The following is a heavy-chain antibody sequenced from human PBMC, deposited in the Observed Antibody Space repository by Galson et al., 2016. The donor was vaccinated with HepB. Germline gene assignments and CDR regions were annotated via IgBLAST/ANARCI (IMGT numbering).Heavy chain of an antibody. V-gene: IGHV3-30*04. CDR3: ARDIGVTSLYCYYGLDV. J-gene: IGHJ6*02. CDR1: GFTFSHYA. CDR2: VPYHGSIE. D-gene: IGHD2-21*01. Sequence: SLRLSCAASGFTFSHYAMHWVRQAPAKGLEWVAVVPYHGSIEYYADSVKGRFTISRDNSKNTLSLQLNSLRVEDTAVYYCARDIGVTSLYCYYGLDVWGQGTTVTVSS.